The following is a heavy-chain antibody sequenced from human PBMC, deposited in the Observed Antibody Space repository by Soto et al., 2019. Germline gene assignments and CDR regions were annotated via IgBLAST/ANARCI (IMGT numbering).Heavy chain of an antibody. CDR1: GYSFTSYW. V-gene: IGHV5-10-1*01. J-gene: IGHJ6*02. D-gene: IGHD5-18*01. Sequence: RGESLKISCKGSGYSFTSYWISWVRQMPGKGLEWMGRIDPSDSYTNYSPSFQGHVTISADKSISTAYLQWSSLKASDTAMYYCARQRDTAMVSYYYYYGIDVWGQGTTVTVSS. CDR3: ARQRDTAMVSYYYYYGIDV. CDR2: IDPSDSYT.